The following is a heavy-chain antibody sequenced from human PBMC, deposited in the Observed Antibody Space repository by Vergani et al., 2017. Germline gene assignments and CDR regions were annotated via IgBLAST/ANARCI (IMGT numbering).Heavy chain of an antibody. CDR3: VKDIAESGNYWYFDR. D-gene: IGHD6-13*01. CDR2: INWNSDSI. J-gene: IGHJ2*01. Sequence: EVQLVESGGGLVQPGRSLRLSCAASGFTFDDYAMHWVRQAPGKGLEWVSGINWNSDSIAYADSVKGRFTISRDNAKNSLYLQMNSLRAEDTALYYCVKDIAESGNYWYFDRWGRGTLVTVSS. V-gene: IGHV3-9*01. CDR1: GFTFDDYA.